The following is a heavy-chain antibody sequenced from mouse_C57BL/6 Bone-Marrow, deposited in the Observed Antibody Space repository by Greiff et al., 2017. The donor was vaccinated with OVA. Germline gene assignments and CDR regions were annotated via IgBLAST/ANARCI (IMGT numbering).Heavy chain of an antibody. Sequence: QVQLQQSGPELVKPGASVKLSCKASGYTFTSYGISWVKQRTGQGLEWIGEIYPRSGNTYYNEKFKGKATLTADKSSSTAYMELRSLTSEDSAVYFCARYLYYDYDDYWGQGTTLTVSS. D-gene: IGHD2-4*01. V-gene: IGHV1-81*01. CDR1: GYTFTSYG. CDR3: ARYLYYDYDDY. J-gene: IGHJ2*01. CDR2: IYPRSGNT.